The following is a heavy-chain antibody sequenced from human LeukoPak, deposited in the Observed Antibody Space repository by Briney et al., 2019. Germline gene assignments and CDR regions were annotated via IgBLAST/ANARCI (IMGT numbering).Heavy chain of an antibody. CDR1: GGSISSYY. D-gene: IGHD6-13*01. J-gene: IGHJ3*02. CDR3: ARERYSSSWYGAFDI. Sequence: PSETLSLTCTVSGGSISSYYWSWIRQPPGKGLEWIGYIYYSGSTNYNPSLKSRVTISEDTPKNQFSLKLSSVTAADTAVYYCARERYSSSWYGAFDIWGQGTMVTVSS. V-gene: IGHV4-59*01. CDR2: IYYSGST.